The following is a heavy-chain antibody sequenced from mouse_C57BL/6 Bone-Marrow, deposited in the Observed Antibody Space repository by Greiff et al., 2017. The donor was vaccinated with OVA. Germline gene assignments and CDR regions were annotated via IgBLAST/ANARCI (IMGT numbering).Heavy chain of an antibody. CDR1: GYTFTDYY. D-gene: IGHD4-1*01. CDR2: IYPGSGNT. CDR3: ARRANWDAWFAY. J-gene: IGHJ3*01. Sequence: VQLQESGAELVRPGASVKLSCKASGYTFTDYYINWVKQRPGQGLEWIARIYPGSGNTYYNEKFKGKATLTAEKSSSTAYMQLSSLTSEDSAVYFCARRANWDAWFAYWGQGTLVTVSA. V-gene: IGHV1-76*01.